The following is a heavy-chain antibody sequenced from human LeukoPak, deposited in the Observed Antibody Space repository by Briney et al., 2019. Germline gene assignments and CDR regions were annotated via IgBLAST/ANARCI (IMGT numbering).Heavy chain of an antibody. D-gene: IGHD1-26*01. CDR2: ISGSGGST. Sequence: GGSLRLSCAASGFTFSSYAMSWVRQAPGKGLEWVSAISGSGGSTYYADSVKGRFTISRDNSKNTLYLQMNSLRAEDTAVYYCAQDMGKTGIVGAEVYYYYGMDVWGQGTTVTVSS. J-gene: IGHJ6*02. CDR3: AQDMGKTGIVGAEVYYYYGMDV. V-gene: IGHV3-23*01. CDR1: GFTFSSYA.